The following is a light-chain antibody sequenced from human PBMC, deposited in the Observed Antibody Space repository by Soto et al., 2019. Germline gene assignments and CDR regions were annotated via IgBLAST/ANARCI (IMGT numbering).Light chain of an antibody. Sequence: DVVMTQSPLSLPVPPGEPASISCRSSQPLLHSNGFNYLDWYLQRPGQSPQLLIFLASTRACGVPDRFSGSGAGTDFTLKISRVEAEDVGVYYCMQALQSPRTFGQGTKLEIK. J-gene: IGKJ2*02. V-gene: IGKV2-28*01. CDR2: LAS. CDR3: MQALQSPRT. CDR1: QPLLHSNGFNY.